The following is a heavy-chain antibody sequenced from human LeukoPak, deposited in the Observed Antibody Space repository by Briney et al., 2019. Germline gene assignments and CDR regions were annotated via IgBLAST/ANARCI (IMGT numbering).Heavy chain of an antibody. CDR3: ARGLYCSGGSCYSRPNWFDP. Sequence: PGGSLRLSCAASGFTFNSHAMNWVRQAPGKGLVWVSRINSDGSSTSYADSVKGRFTISRDNAKNTLYLQMNSLRAEDTAVYYCARGLYCSGGSCYSRPNWFDPWGQGTLATVSS. CDR1: GFTFNSHA. CDR2: INSDGSST. J-gene: IGHJ5*02. D-gene: IGHD2-15*01. V-gene: IGHV3-74*01.